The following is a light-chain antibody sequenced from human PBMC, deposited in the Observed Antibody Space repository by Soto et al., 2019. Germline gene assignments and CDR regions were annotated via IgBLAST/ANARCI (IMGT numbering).Light chain of an antibody. Sequence: EIVMTQSPASLSVSPGDGATLSCRASQSVASNVAWYQQKPGQGPRLRIHGASTRAVGVPARFSGSGSGTDFTLTISSLQSEDFAVSYCQQYHNWPPQYTFGQGTKLQIK. CDR2: GAS. J-gene: IGKJ2*01. CDR1: QSVASN. V-gene: IGKV3-15*01. CDR3: QQYHNWPPQYT.